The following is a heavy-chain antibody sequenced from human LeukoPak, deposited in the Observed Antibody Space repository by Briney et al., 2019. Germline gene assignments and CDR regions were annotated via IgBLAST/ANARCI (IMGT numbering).Heavy chain of an antibody. CDR1: GFTFDDYA. V-gene: IGHV3-43*02. CDR2: ISGDGGST. Sequence: GAPRLSCAASGFTFDDYAMHWVRQAPGKGLEWVSLISGDGGSTYYADSVKGRFTISRDNSKNSLYLQMSSLRTEDTALYYCAKDIGYSGYDSGTNNWFDPWGQGTLVTVSS. J-gene: IGHJ5*02. CDR3: AKDIGYSGYDSGTNNWFDP. D-gene: IGHD5-12*01.